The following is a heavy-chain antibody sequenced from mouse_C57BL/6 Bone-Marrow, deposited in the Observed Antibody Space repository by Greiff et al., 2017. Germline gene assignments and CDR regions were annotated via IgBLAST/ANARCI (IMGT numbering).Heavy chain of an antibody. CDR2: INPYNGGT. D-gene: IGHD2-12*01. CDR3: ERGSNDRYFDYIDY. Sequence: VQLKQSGPVLVKPGASVKMSCKASGYTFTDYYMNWVKQSHGKSLEWIGVINPYNGGTSYNQKFKGKATLTVAKSSSTAYMELNSLTSEDSAVYYCERGSNDRYFDYIDYWGQGTTLTVAS. V-gene: IGHV1-19*01. CDR1: GYTFTDYY. J-gene: IGHJ2*01.